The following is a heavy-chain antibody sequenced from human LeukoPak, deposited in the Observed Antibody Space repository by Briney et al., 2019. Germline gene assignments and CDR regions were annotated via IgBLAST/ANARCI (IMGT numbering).Heavy chain of an antibody. CDR1: GASISRSS. Sequence: PSETLSLTCTVSGASISRSSWSWIRQPPGKGLEWIGYIYYRGSTNYNPSLKSRVTFSVDTSKNQFSLKLNSVTAADTAVYYCARGGDYGDLRYFDYWGQGTLVTVSS. D-gene: IGHD4-17*01. CDR3: ARGGDYGDLRYFDY. V-gene: IGHV4-59*01. CDR2: IYYRGST. J-gene: IGHJ4*02.